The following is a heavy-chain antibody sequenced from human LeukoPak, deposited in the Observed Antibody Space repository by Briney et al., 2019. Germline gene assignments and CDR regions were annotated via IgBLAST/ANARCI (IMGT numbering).Heavy chain of an antibody. CDR1: GFNFNIYE. V-gene: IGHV3-48*03. D-gene: IGHD3-22*01. Sequence: PGGSLRLSCAASGFNFNIYEMNWVRQAPGKGLEWISYISSSGSIILYADSVKGRFTISRDNSKNTLYLQMNSLRAEDTAVYYCAKSSGYYYVVDYWGQGTLVTVSS. CDR2: ISSSGSII. J-gene: IGHJ4*02. CDR3: AKSSGYYYVVDY.